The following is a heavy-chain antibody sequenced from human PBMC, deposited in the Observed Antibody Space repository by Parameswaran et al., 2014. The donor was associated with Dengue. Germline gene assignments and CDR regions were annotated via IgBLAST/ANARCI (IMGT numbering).Heavy chain of an antibody. CDR3: ARVRYSGYDYTDY. J-gene: IGHJ4*02. V-gene: IGHV4-4*07. Sequence: SETLSLTCTVSGDSIAGYYWTWIRQPAGKGLEWIGRIQINGWTNYNPSLKSRVTMSVDTSKKHFSLKLSSVTAADTAIYYCARVRYSGYDYTDYWGQGTLVTVSS. CDR1: GDSIAGYY. D-gene: IGHD5-12*01. CDR2: IQINGWT.